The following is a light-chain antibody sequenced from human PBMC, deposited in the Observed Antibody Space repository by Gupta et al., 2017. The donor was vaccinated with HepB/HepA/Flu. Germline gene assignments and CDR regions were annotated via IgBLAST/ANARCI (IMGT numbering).Light chain of an antibody. V-gene: IGKV4-1*01. CDR2: GAS. CDR1: QSGLSSSNNKNY. J-gene: IGKJ4*01. CDR3: QQDYNTPLT. Sequence: DIVMTQSPDSLAVSLGERATINCKSSQSGLSSSNNKNYLAWYQQKPGQPPKLLIYGASTRESGVPDGFSGSGSGTDFTLTINSLQAEDVAVYYCQQDYNTPLTFGGGTKVEIK.